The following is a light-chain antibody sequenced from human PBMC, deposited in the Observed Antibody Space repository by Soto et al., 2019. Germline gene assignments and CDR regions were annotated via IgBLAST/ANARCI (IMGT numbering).Light chain of an antibody. CDR2: DNI. V-gene: IGLV1-51*01. J-gene: IGLJ2*01. Sequence: QSVLTQPHSVSSAPGQWVTISCSGSSSNVGSNYVSWYQQLPGSAPKLLIYDNIQRPSGSPDRFSGSRSGTSATLGITGLQTGDEADYYCGTWDSSLSAVVFGGGTKLTVL. CDR1: SSNVGSNY. CDR3: GTWDSSLSAVV.